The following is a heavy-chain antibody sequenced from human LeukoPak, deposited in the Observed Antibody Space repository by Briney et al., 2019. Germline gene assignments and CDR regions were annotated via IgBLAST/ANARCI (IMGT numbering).Heavy chain of an antibody. CDR3: ARENWGYNWKYDSSGSGINY. J-gene: IGHJ4*02. V-gene: IGHV3-23*01. CDR1: GFTFSNYA. CDR2: ISGGGGST. Sequence: GGSLRLSCAASGFTFSNYAMSWVRQAPGKGLEWVSTISGGGGSTYYSDSVKGRFTISRDNSKNTLYLQMNSLRAEDTAIYYCARENWGYNWKYDSSGSGINYWGQGTLVTFSS. D-gene: IGHD3-22*01.